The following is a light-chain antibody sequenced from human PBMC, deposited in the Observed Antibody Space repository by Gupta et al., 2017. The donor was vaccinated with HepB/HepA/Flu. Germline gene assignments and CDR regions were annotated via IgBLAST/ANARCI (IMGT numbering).Light chain of an antibody. CDR1: QSVSSSY. V-gene: IGKV3D-20*01. J-gene: IGKJ4*01. CDR2: DAS. Sequence: IVLTQSQATRPLSPGERATLSCGASQSVSSSYLAWYQQKPGLAPRLLNYDASSRATGIPDRFSGSGSGTDFTLTISRLEPEDFAVYYCQQYGSSPLTFGGGTKVEIK. CDR3: QQYGSSPLT.